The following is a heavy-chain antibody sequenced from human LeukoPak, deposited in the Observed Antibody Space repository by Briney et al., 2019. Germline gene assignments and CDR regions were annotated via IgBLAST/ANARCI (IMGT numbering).Heavy chain of an antibody. V-gene: IGHV4-59*01. CDR2: IYYSWST. Sequence: PSESPCLTSAVSVGSISSYYWSCVRRPPGKGLEWVGYIYYSWSTNYNPSLKSRVTISVDTSKTQFSLKLSSVNDTDTAVYYCAREKIFGPVNDVFDIWGQGTMVTVSS. D-gene: IGHD3/OR15-3a*01. CDR3: AREKIFGPVNDVFDI. J-gene: IGHJ3*02. CDR1: VGSISSYY.